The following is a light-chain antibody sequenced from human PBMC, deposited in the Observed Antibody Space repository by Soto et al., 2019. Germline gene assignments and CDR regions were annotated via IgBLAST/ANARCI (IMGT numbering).Light chain of an antibody. V-gene: IGKV1-39*01. Sequence: IKMTQSPSSLSASVEATVTIFCRPSQSIRAYLNWYQHKPGKAPKLLIYGATSLHSGVPSRFSGSGSGTDFSLTISSLQPEDFATYYCQQTFSVTPLTFGGGTKVDIK. CDR1: QSIRAY. CDR2: GAT. CDR3: QQTFSVTPLT. J-gene: IGKJ4*01.